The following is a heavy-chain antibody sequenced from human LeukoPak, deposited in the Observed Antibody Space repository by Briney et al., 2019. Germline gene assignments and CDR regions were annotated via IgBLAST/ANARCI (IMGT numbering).Heavy chain of an antibody. Sequence: GGTLRLSCAASGFTFRIYGMNWVRQAPGKGLEWVSGISPGGEIPYYADSVKGRFTISRDNSKDTVSLQMHSLRAEDTATYYCAKDDGWLHYYHWGQGTLVTVSS. CDR1: GFTFRIYG. CDR2: ISPGGEIP. V-gene: IGHV3-23*01. D-gene: IGHD3-10*01. CDR3: AKDDGWLHYYH. J-gene: IGHJ4*02.